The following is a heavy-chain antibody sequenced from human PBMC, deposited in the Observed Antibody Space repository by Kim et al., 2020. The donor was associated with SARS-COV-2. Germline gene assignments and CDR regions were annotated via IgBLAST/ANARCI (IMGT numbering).Heavy chain of an antibody. J-gene: IGHJ4*02. CDR3: AREVVGATFDY. Sequence: TYYHPSLKSRVTRSVDTSKNQFSLKLSSVTAADTAVYYCAREVVGATFDYWGQGTLVTVSS. D-gene: IGHD1-26*01. CDR2: T. V-gene: IGHV4-31*02.